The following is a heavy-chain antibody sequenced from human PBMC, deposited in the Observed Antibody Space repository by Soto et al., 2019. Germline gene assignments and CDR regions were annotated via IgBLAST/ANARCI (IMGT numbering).Heavy chain of an antibody. CDR3: AKMGTTVTTDFDY. D-gene: IGHD4-17*01. CDR1: GFTFSSYS. Sequence: GGSLRLSCAASGFTFSSYSMNWVRQAPGKGLEWVSSISSSSSYIYYADSVKGRFTISRDNAKNSLYLQMNSLRAEDTAVYYCAKMGTTVTTDFDYWGQGTLVTVSS. J-gene: IGHJ4*02. V-gene: IGHV3-21*01. CDR2: ISSSSSYI.